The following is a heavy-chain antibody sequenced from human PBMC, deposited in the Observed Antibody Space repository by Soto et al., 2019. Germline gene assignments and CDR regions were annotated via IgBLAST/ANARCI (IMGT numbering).Heavy chain of an antibody. CDR3: ARIPQIAVAGTRFGYFDL. V-gene: IGHV3-33*01. CDR1: GFTFSSYG. CDR2: IWYDGSNK. D-gene: IGHD6-19*01. Sequence: EESGGGVVQPGRSLRLSCAASGFTFSSYGMHWVRQAPGKGLEWVAVIWYDGSNKYYADSVKGRFTISRDNSKNTLYLQMNSLGAEDTAVYYCARIPQIAVAGTRFGYFDLWGRGTLVTVSS. J-gene: IGHJ2*01.